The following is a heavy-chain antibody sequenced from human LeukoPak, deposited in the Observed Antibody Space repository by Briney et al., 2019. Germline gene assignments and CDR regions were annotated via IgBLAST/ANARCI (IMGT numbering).Heavy chain of an antibody. CDR3: VRTPPNWGFDY. J-gene: IGHJ4*02. CDR2: MSPNSDDT. Sequence: ASVKVSCKASGYTFTNHDINWVRQATGQGLEWMGWMSPNSDDTGYAQKFQGRVTMTSDSSISTAYMELSSLRSEDTAIYYCVRTPPNWGFDYWGQGTLVTVSS. CDR1: GYTFTNHD. V-gene: IGHV1-8*01. D-gene: IGHD7-27*01.